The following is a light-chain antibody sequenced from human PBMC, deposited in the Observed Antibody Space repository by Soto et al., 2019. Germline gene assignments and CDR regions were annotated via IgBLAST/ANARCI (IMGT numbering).Light chain of an antibody. CDR3: ETYSSVPV. CDR2: APS. CDR1: QDIRNV. Sequence: DIQMTQSPTSLSASVGDRVTITFPTRQDIRNVVACDQQKPGKAPKIMIYAPSTLQSGVPSRFSGSGSGTDFTLTSNSLQTEDGANYSDETYSSVPVFGPGTKV. J-gene: IGKJ3*01. V-gene: IGKV1-27*01.